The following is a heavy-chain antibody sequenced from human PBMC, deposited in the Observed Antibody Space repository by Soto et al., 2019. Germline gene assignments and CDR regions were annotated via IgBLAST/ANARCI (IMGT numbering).Heavy chain of an antibody. J-gene: IGHJ4*02. CDR1: GFTFSDYY. CDR3: ARVDYDILTGYNFDY. D-gene: IGHD3-9*01. Sequence: QVQLVESGGGLVKPGGSLRLSCAASGFTFSDYYMSWIRQAPGKGLEWVSYISSSSSYTNYADSVKGRFTISRDNAKNSLYLQVNSLRAEDTAVYYCARVDYDILTGYNFDYWGQGTLVTVSS. V-gene: IGHV3-11*05. CDR2: ISSSSSYT.